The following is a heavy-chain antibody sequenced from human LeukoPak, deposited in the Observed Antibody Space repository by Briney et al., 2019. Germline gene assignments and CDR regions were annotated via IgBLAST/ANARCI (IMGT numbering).Heavy chain of an antibody. CDR3: LKDQGGSGNPGN. CDR1: GGSISSSY. CDR2: ISGNGDST. V-gene: IGHV3-23*01. J-gene: IGHJ4*02. D-gene: IGHD3-10*01. Sequence: ETLSLTCTVSGGSISSSYWSWVRQAPGKGLEWVSTISGNGDSTYYADSVKGRFTISRDNSKNTLYLQMNTLRPEDTAVYHCLKDQGGSGNPGNWGQGTLVTVSS.